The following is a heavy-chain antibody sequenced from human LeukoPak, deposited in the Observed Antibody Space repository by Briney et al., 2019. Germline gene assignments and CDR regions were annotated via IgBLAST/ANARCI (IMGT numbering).Heavy chain of an antibody. Sequence: GGTLRLSCAASGFTFSSFDMHWVRQPTGQGLEWVSTIGTASDTYYPGSVEGRFTLSRDNAKNSLYLQMNSLTAGDTAVYYCARGPPRGKYYYMDVWGKGTTVTVSS. J-gene: IGHJ6*03. CDR1: GFTFSSFD. CDR2: IGTASDT. D-gene: IGHD1-1*01. V-gene: IGHV3-13*01. CDR3: ARGPPRGKYYYMDV.